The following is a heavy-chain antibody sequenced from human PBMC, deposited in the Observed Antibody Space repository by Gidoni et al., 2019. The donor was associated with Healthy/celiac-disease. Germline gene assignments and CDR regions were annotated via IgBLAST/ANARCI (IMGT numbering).Heavy chain of an antibody. D-gene: IGHD3-16*01. CDR2: INHSGST. Sequence: QVQLQQWGAGLLKPSETLSLTCAVYGGSFSGYYWSWIRQPPGKGLEWIGEINHSGSTNYNPSLKSRVTISVDTSKNQFSLKLSSVTAADTAVYYCARVRGGRLQTLVKPKEAQYYFDYWGQGTLVTVSS. CDR1: GGSFSGYY. CDR3: ARVRGGRLQTLVKPKEAQYYFDY. J-gene: IGHJ4*02. V-gene: IGHV4-34*01.